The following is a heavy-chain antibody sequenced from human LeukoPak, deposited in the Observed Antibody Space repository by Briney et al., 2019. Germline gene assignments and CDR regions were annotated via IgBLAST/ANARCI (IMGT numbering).Heavy chain of an antibody. Sequence: PGGSLRPSCAASGFTFSSYAMSWVRQPPGKGLEWIGEIYHSGSTNYNPSLKSRVTISVDKSKNQFSLKLSSVTAADTAVYYCARVRRRDGYNWVFDYWGQGTLVTVSS. V-gene: IGHV4-4*02. CDR1: GFTFSSYAM. CDR3: ARVRRRDGYNWVFDY. CDR2: IYHSGST. D-gene: IGHD5-24*01. J-gene: IGHJ4*02.